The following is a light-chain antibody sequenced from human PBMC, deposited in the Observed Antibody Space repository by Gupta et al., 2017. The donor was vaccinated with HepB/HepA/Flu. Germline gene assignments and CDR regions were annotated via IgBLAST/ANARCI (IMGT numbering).Light chain of an antibody. Sequence: QSVLTQPPSASGTPGQRVTISCSGSSSNIGSNYVYWYQQLPGTAPKLLIYRNNQRPSGAPDRFSGSKSGTSAALAISGLRSEDEADYYCAAWDDSRSGVVFGGGTKLTVL. CDR3: AAWDDSRSGVV. J-gene: IGLJ2*01. CDR2: RNN. CDR1: SSNIGSNY. V-gene: IGLV1-47*01.